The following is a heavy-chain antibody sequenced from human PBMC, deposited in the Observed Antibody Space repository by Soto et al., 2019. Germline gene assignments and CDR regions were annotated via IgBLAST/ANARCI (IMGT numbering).Heavy chain of an antibody. V-gene: IGHV1-2*04. J-gene: IGHJ6*02. CDR1: GYTFTGYY. CDR3: ARAGSDYDFWSGYTEYYYGMDV. D-gene: IGHD3-3*01. CDR2: INPNSGGT. Sequence: ASVKVSCKASGYTFTGYYMHWVRQAPGQGLEWMGWINPNSGGTNYAQKFQGWVTMTRDTSISTAYMELSRLRSDDTAVYYCARAGSDYDFWSGYTEYYYGMDVWGQGTTVTVSS.